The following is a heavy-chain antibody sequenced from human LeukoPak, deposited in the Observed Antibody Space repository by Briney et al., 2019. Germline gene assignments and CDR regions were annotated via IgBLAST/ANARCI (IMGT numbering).Heavy chain of an antibody. Sequence: GGSLRLSCAASGFTFNRSGMHWVRQAPGKGLEWVAVMSYDGRNKDYSDSVKGRFTISRDNSKNTLYLQMNSLRAEDTAVYYCAKLYDYVWGSYRYFDYWGQGTLATVSS. D-gene: IGHD3-16*02. CDR1: GFTFNRSG. V-gene: IGHV3-30*18. CDR2: MSYDGRNK. CDR3: AKLYDYVWGSYRYFDY. J-gene: IGHJ4*02.